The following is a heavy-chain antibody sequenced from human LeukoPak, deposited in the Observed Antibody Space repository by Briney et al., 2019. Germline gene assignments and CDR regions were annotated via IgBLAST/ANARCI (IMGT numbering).Heavy chain of an antibody. J-gene: IGHJ6*03. V-gene: IGHV1-69*11. Sequence: SVKVSCKASGGSFSSYGICWVRQAPGQGLEWMGRIIPNLGTSNYAQKFQGRVTITTVESKSKAYMELSSQKSERTAVYYCARGYCSGASCYSGYYYYMDVWGKGTTVTVSS. CDR3: ARGYCSGASCYSGYYYYMDV. CDR1: GGSFSSYG. D-gene: IGHD2-15*01. CDR2: IIPNLGTS.